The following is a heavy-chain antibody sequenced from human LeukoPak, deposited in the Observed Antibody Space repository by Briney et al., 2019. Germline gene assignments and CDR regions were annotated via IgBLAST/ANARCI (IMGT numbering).Heavy chain of an antibody. J-gene: IGHJ4*02. CDR1: GYAFTSYD. D-gene: IGHD7-27*01. CDR2: MSPNSGDT. CDR3: ARGPPNWGYDY. Sequence: ASVKVSCKASGYAFTSYDFNWVRQATGQRPEWMGWMSPNSGDTGYAQKFQDRVTMTRNTSISTAYMGLSSLRSDDTAEYYCARGPPNWGYDYWGPGTLVTVSS. V-gene: IGHV1-8*01.